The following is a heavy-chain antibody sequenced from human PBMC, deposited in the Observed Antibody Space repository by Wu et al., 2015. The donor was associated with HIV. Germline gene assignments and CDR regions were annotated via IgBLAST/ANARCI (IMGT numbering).Heavy chain of an antibody. J-gene: IGHJ3*02. CDR2: ISGYNGNT. CDR1: AYIFTSHG. D-gene: IGHD6-19*01. CDR3: ATKVAGLPDSFDI. Sequence: QVQLVQSGAEVKKPGASVKVSCKASAYIFTSHGISWVRQAPGQGLEWMGWISGYNGNTGYAQKLQGRVTMTTDESSSTAYMELSSLRSEDTAVYYCATKVAGLPDSFDIWGQGTMVTVSS. V-gene: IGHV1-18*01.